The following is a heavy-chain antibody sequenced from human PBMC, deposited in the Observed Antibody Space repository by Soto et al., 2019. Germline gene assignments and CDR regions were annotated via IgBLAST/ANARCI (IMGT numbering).Heavy chain of an antibody. Sequence: GGSLRLSCAASGFTFSYYTFNWVRQAPGKGLEWVSSISSTYIYYADSVKGRFTISRDNAKNSLYLQMDTLRAEDTAVYYCARALSPTAAFDIWGQGTMVTVSS. D-gene: IGHD6-25*01. J-gene: IGHJ3*02. CDR1: GFTFSYYT. CDR2: ISSTYI. V-gene: IGHV3-21*01. CDR3: ARALSPTAAFDI.